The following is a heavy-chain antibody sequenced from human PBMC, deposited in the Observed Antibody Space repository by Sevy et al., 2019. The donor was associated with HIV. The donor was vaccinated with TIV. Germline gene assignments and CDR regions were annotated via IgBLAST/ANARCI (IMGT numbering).Heavy chain of an antibody. CDR1: GFTFDDYG. V-gene: IGHV3-20*04. CDR2: INWNGGST. D-gene: IGHD6-13*01. Sequence: GGSLRLSCAASGFTFDDYGMSWVRQAPGKGLEWVSGINWNGGSTGYADSVKGRFTISRDNPKNSLYLQMNSLRAEDTGLYYCASLSIAAAGLFDYWGQGTLVTVSS. CDR3: ASLSIAAAGLFDY. J-gene: IGHJ4*02.